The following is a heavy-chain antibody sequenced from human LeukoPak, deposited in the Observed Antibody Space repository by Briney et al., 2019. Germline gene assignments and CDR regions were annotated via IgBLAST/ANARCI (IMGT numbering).Heavy chain of an antibody. D-gene: IGHD1-1*01. CDR1: GFTFSKFP. Sequence: GRSLRLSCAASGFTFSKFPMGWVRQAPGRGLEWVSAISASGDVTFYADSLRGRFTISRDNSKSTLYLQMNGLRVEDTAIFYCAKSLFTSATGTGRAFHIWGQGTRVTVSS. CDR2: ISASGDVT. CDR3: AKSLFTSATGTGRAFHI. J-gene: IGHJ3*02. V-gene: IGHV3-23*01.